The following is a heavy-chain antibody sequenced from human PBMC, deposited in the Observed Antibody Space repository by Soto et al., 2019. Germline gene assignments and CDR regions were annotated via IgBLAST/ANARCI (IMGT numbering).Heavy chain of an antibody. J-gene: IGHJ4*02. D-gene: IGHD4-17*01. CDR1: GYTFSGYA. V-gene: IGHV1-18*01. Sequence: QVQLVQSAAEVKKPGASVKVSCTTSGYTFSGYAMSWVRQAPGQGLELMGWISAYNGNTGYAQKFQGRLTLTTDTSSATAHMELRGLTSDDTALYYFARPSTDYGDSGWSLGYWGQGTLVTVSS. CDR3: ARPSTDYGDSGWSLGY. CDR2: ISAYNGNT.